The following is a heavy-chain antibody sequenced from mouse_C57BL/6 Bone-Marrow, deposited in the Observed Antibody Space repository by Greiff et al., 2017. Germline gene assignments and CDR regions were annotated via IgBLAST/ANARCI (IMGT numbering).Heavy chain of an antibody. CDR3: ARFLDGYYPHWYFDV. J-gene: IGHJ1*03. CDR2: IYPSDSET. V-gene: IGHV1-61*01. D-gene: IGHD2-3*01. CDR1: GYTFTSYW. Sequence: QVQLQQPGAELVRPGSSVKLSCKASGYTFTSYWMDWVKQRPGQGLEWIGNIYPSDSETHYNQKFKDKATLTVDKSSSTAYMQLSSLTSEDSAVYYYARFLDGYYPHWYFDVWGTGTTVTVSS.